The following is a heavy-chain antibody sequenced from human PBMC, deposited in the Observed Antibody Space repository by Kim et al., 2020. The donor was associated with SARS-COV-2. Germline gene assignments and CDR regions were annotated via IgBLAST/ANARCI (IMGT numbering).Heavy chain of an antibody. CDR2: NT. CDR3: ARGWIHSVDP. J-gene: IGHJ5*02. V-gene: IGHV1-8*01. Sequence: NTGYAQKFQGRVTMTRNTSISTAYMGLSSLRSEDTAVYYCARGWIHSVDPWGQGTLVTVSS. D-gene: IGHD1-1*01.